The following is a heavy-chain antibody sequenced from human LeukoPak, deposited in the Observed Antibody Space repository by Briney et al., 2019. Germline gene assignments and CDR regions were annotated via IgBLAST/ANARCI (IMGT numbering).Heavy chain of an antibody. Sequence: VASVKVSCKASGYTFTSYAMHWVRQAPGQRLEWMGWINAGNGNTKYSQKFQGRVTITRDTSASTAYMELSSLRSEDTAVYYCARDKWELDFDYWGQGTLVTVSS. J-gene: IGHJ4*02. D-gene: IGHD1-26*01. CDR3: ARDKWELDFDY. CDR2: INAGNGNT. V-gene: IGHV1-3*01. CDR1: GYTFTSYA.